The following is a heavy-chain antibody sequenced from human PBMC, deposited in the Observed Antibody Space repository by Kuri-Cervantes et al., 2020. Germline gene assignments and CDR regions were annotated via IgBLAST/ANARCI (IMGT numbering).Heavy chain of an antibody. D-gene: IGHD5-18*01. CDR2: IIPIFGTA. V-gene: IGHV1-69*13. J-gene: IGHJ3*02. Sequence: SVKVSCKASGYTFTCYGISWVRQAPGQGLEWMGGIIPIFGTANYAQKFQGRVTITADESTSTAYMELSSLRAEDTAVYFCARHDTSMIHWRDRDAFDIWGQGTMVTVSS. CDR3: ARHDTSMIHWRDRDAFDI. CDR1: GYTFTCYG.